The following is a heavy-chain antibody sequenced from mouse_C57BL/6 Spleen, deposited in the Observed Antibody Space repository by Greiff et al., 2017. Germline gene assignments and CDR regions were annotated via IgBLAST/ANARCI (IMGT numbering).Heavy chain of an antibody. CDR1: GYTFTSYW. D-gene: IGHD1-1*01. J-gene: IGHJ3*01. V-gene: IGHV1-69*01. CDR2: IDPSGSYT. Sequence: QVQLQQPGAELVMPGASVKLSCKASGYTFTSYWMHWVKQRPGQGLEWIGEIDPSGSYTNYNQKFKGKSTLTVDKSSSTAYMQLSSLTSEDSAVYVCARGRDHYGGFAYWGQGTLVTVSA. CDR3: ARGRDHYGGFAY.